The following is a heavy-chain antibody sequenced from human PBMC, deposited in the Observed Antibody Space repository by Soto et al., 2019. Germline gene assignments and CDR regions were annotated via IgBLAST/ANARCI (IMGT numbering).Heavy chain of an antibody. D-gene: IGHD6-25*01. J-gene: IGHJ6*02. V-gene: IGHV1-69*06. CDR3: ARSGPPALYYYYGMDV. CDR2: IIPIFGTA. Sequence: SVKVSCKASGGTFSSYAISWVRQAPGQGLEWMGGIIPIFGTANYAQKFQGRVTITADKSTSTAYMELSSLRSEDTAVYYCARSGPPALYYYYGMDVWGQGTTVTVSS. CDR1: GGTFSSYA.